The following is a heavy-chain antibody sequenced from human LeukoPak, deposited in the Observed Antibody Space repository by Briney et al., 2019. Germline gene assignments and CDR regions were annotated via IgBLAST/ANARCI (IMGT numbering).Heavy chain of an antibody. V-gene: IGHV3-48*03. CDR2: ISSSGSTI. J-gene: IGHJ5*02. D-gene: IGHD2-21*01. Sequence: HPGGSLRLSCAASGFTFSSYEMNWVRQAPGKGLEWVSYISSSGSTIYYADSVKGRFTISRDNAKNSLYLQMNSLRAEDTAMYYCARSPGVRRTLWAWDQGTLVTVSS. CDR1: GFTFSSYE. CDR3: ARSPGVRRTLWA.